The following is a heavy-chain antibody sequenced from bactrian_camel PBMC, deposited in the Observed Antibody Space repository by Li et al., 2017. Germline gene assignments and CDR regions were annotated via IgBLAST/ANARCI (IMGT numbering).Heavy chain of an antibody. CDR1: GDTSTARC. V-gene: IGHV3-2*01. D-gene: IGHD2*01. Sequence: HVQLVESGGGSVQVGGSLGLTCTASGDTSTARCMGWVRQAPGKGLGWVASIYSDGSRTDYSDSVKGRFTASRDNAKNTVYLQMNSLKSEDTALYYCATMPPPWCAGGYCEVYELNYWGQGTQVTVS. CDR3: ATMPPPWCAGGYCEVYELNY. CDR2: IYSDGSRT. J-gene: IGHJ4*01.